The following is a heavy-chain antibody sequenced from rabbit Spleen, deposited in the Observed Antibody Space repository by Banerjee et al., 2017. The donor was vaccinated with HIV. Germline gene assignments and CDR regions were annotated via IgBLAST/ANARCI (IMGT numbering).Heavy chain of an antibody. J-gene: IGHJ4*01. CDR3: AREDVGGSVSL. V-gene: IGHV1S40*01. CDR1: GFSFSRTYY. D-gene: IGHD1-1*01. Sequence: QSLEESGGDLVKPGASLTLTCTASGFSFSRTYYMRWVRQAPGKGLECIACIDAGSSGSTYYASWVNGRFTISTDNAQNTVDLQMNSLTAADTATYFCAREDVGGSVSLWGPGTLVTVS. CDR2: IDAGSSGST.